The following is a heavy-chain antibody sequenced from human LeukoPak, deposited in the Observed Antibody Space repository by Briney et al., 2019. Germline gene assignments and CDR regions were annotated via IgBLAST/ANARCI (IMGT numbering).Heavy chain of an antibody. V-gene: IGHV3-7*01. D-gene: IGHD1-1*01. J-gene: IGHJ4*02. CDR1: GFTFSSYW. Sequence: GGSLRLSCAASGFTFSSYWTSWVRQAPGKGLEWVANIKQDGSQKYYMDSVKGRFVISRDNAKNSLYLQMNSLRDEDTAVYYCARDLEYGTRSLFVLWGQGTLVTVSS. CDR2: IKQDGSQK. CDR3: ARDLEYGTRSLFVL.